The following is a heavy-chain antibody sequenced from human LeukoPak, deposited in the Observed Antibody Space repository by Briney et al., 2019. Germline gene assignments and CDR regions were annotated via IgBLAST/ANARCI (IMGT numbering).Heavy chain of an antibody. Sequence: SGPTLVNPTQPLTLTCTFSGFSLSTSGVGVGWIRQPPGKALEWLALIYWNDDKRYSPSLKSRLTITKDTSKNQVVLTMTNMDPVDTATYYCAHRQGRWELLPIDAFDIWGQGTMVTVSS. CDR1: GFSLSTSGVG. V-gene: IGHV2-5*01. CDR3: AHRQGRWELLPIDAFDI. J-gene: IGHJ3*02. D-gene: IGHD1-26*01. CDR2: IYWNDDK.